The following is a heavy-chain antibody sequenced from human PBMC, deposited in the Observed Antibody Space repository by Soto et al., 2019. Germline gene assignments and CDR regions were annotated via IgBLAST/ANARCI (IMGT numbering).Heavy chain of an antibody. V-gene: IGHV5-51*01. J-gene: IGHJ5*02. Sequence: PGESLKISCKGSGYSFTSYWIGWVRQMPGKGLEWMGIIYPGDSDTRYSPSFQGHVTISADKSISTAYLQWSSLKASDTAMYYCARHPWYYYDSSGSPFSDPWGQGTLVTVSS. CDR2: IYPGDSDT. CDR1: GYSFTSYW. D-gene: IGHD3-22*01. CDR3: ARHPWYYYDSSGSPFSDP.